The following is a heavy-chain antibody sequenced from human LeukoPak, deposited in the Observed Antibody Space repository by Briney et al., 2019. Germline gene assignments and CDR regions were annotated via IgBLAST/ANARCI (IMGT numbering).Heavy chain of an antibody. Sequence: PGGSLRLSCAASGFTFSSYSMNWVRQAPGKGLEWVSSISSSSSYIYYADSVKGRFTISRDNAKNSLYLQMNGLRAEDTAVYYCARMAQQLASFDYWGQGTLVTVSS. CDR2: ISSSSSYI. CDR1: GFTFSSYS. CDR3: ARMAQQLASFDY. D-gene: IGHD6-13*01. V-gene: IGHV3-21*03. J-gene: IGHJ4*02.